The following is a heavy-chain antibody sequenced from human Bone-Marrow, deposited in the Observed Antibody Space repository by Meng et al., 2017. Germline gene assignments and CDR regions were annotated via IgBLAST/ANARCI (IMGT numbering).Heavy chain of an antibody. Sequence: QLQTQGPGPGLVKPSETLSLTCTVSGGSISSSSYYWGWIRQPPGKGLEWIGSIYYSGSTYYNPSLKSRVTISVDTSKNQFSLKLSSVTAADTAVYYCARAGSGIVVVLDPWGQGTLVTVSS. CDR1: GGSISSSSYY. CDR3: ARAGSGIVVVLDP. CDR2: IYYSGST. D-gene: IGHD2-2*01. V-gene: IGHV4-39*07. J-gene: IGHJ5*02.